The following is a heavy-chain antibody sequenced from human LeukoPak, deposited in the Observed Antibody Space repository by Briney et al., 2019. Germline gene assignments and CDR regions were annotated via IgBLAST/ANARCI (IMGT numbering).Heavy chain of an antibody. CDR1: GGTFSSYV. Sequence: ASVKVSCKASGGTFSSYVISWVRQAPGQGLEWMGGIIPIFGTANYAQKFQGRVTITTDESTSTAYMELSSLRSEDTAVYYCARGEDYSSSSQYYYYYMDVWGKGTTVTVSS. CDR3: ARGEDYSSSSQYYYYYMDV. J-gene: IGHJ6*03. CDR2: IIPIFGTA. V-gene: IGHV1-69*05. D-gene: IGHD6-6*01.